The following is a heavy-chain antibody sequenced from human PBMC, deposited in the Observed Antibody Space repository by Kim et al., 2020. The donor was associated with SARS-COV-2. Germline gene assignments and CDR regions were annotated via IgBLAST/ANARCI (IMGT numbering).Heavy chain of an antibody. CDR2: ISAYNGNT. Sequence: ASVKVSCKASGYTFTSYGISWVRQAPGQGLEWMGWISAYNGNTNYAQKLQGRVTMTTDTSTSTAYMELRSLRSDDTAVYYCARVRYYGSGSYSLYYYGMDVWGQGTTVTVSS. D-gene: IGHD3-10*01. CDR3: ARVRYYGSGSYSLYYYGMDV. V-gene: IGHV1-18*01. CDR1: GYTFTSYG. J-gene: IGHJ6*02.